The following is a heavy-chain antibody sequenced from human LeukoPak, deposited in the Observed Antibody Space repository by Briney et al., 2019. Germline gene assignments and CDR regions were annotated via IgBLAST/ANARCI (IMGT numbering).Heavy chain of an antibody. CDR2: INSDGIST. J-gene: IGHJ4*02. CDR3: ARAGYSSSWYTFDY. CDR1: GFTFSSYW. Sequence: PVGSLRLSCAASGFTFSSYWMHWVRQAPGKGLVWVSRINSDGISTNYADSVKGRFTISRDNAKNTLYLQMNSQRAEDTAVYYCARAGYSSSWYTFDYWGQGTLVTVSS. V-gene: IGHV3-74*01. D-gene: IGHD6-13*01.